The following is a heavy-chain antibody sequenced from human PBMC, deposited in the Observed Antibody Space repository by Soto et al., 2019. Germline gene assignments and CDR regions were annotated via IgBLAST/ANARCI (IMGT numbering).Heavy chain of an antibody. Sequence: QVQLQEAGPGLVKPSQTLSLTCTVSGASIRGVDYFWTWIRQRPGKGLEWLGNIYASGSAYTNPSLKSRVGLSVDTSQNQLALSLTSVTAADSAVYYCAREGKDISTHGGWNAFDLWGQGTEVSVFS. V-gene: IGHV4-31*03. CDR3: AREGKDISTHGGWNAFDL. CDR2: IYASGSA. CDR1: GASIRGVDYF. D-gene: IGHD2-15*01. J-gene: IGHJ3*01.